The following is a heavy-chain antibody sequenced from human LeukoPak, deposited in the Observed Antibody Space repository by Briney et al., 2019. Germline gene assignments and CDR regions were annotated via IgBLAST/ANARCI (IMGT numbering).Heavy chain of an antibody. Sequence: ASVKVSCKASGGTFSSYTISWVRQAPGQGLEWMGIINPSGGSTSYAQKFQGRVTMTRDTSTSTVYMELSSLRSEDTAVYYCASGLGYGGNLPLLGYWGQGTLVTVSS. CDR1: GGTFSSYT. CDR2: INPSGGST. CDR3: ASGLGYGGNLPLLGY. J-gene: IGHJ4*02. D-gene: IGHD4-23*01. V-gene: IGHV1-46*03.